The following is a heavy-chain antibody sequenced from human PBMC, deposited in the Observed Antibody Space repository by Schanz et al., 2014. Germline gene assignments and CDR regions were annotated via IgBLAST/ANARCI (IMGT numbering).Heavy chain of an antibody. CDR1: GYTFTSYS. J-gene: IGHJ5*02. D-gene: IGHD2-15*01. Sequence: QVHLVQSGSELKKPGASVKVSCKASGYTFTSYSMNWVRQAPGQGLEWMGWINTNTGTPMYAPGLTGRFVFSLDTSVSTAYLQISSLRAEDTGVYYCVRDNVGQCDGDTCYRLDPWGQGSLVTVSS. CDR2: INTNTGTP. CDR3: VRDNVGQCDGDTCYRLDP. V-gene: IGHV7-4-1*02.